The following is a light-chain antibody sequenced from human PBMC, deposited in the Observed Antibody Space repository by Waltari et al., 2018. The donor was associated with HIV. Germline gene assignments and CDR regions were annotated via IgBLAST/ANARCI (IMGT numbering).Light chain of an antibody. Sequence: QSALTQPRSVSGSPGQSVTISCTATSSDVGVSHYFSCYQQHPVTAPKLMIYDVGKRPSGVPDRFSGSKSGNTASLTISGLQAEDEADYYCCSHALSNTWVFGGGTKLTVL. V-gene: IGLV2-11*02. CDR2: DVG. J-gene: IGLJ3*02. CDR1: SSDVGVSHY. CDR3: CSHALSNTWV.